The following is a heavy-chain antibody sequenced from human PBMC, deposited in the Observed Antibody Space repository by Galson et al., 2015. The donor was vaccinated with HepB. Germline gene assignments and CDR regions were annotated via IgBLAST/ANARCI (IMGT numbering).Heavy chain of an antibody. V-gene: IGHV7-4-1*02. CDR3: ARVGACTGGSCADY. CDR1: GYTFISYS. CDR2: INTNTGNP. J-gene: IGHJ4*02. D-gene: IGHD2-15*01. Sequence: SVKVSCKASGYTFISYSMNWVRQAPGQGLEWMGWINTNTGNPTYAQGFTGRFVFSLDTSVSTAFLQISNLKAEDTAVYYCARVGACTGGSCADYWGQGTLVTVSS.